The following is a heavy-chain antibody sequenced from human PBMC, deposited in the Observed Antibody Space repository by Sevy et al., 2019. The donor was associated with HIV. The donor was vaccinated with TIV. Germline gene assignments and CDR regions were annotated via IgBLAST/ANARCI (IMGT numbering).Heavy chain of an antibody. V-gene: IGHV1-2*02. CDR2: ISPSSGAT. CDR1: GYTFTAHY. J-gene: IGHJ4*02. CDR3: ARVSRALLDN. Sequence: ASVKVSCKTSGYTFTAHYIHWVRQAPGQGLEWMGWISPSSGATDSTQKFQGRVTMTTDTSTGTGYMELSSLRSDDTAVYYCARVSRALLDNWGQGTLVTVSS.